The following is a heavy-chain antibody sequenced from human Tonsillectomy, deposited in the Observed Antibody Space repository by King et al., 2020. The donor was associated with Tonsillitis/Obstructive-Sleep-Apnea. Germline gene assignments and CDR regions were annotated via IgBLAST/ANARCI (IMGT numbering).Heavy chain of an antibody. D-gene: IGHD5-12*01. CDR1: GYTFSSFV. Sequence: VQLVESGAEVKKPGASVNVSCKASGYTFSSFVISWVRQAPGQGLEWMGWISASNGNTNYAQKLQGRVTMTTDTSTSTAYMELRSLTSDDTAVYYCAREGGAYDLDYWGQGTLVTVSS. CDR3: AREGGAYDLDY. J-gene: IGHJ4*02. CDR2: ISASNGNT. V-gene: IGHV1-18*01.